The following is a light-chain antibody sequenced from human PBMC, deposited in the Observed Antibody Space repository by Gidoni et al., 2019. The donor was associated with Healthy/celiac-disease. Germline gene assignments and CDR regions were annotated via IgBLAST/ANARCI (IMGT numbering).Light chain of an antibody. Sequence: DMQMTQSPSTLSASVGDRVTITCRASQSISSWLAWYQQKPGKAPKLLIYKASSLESGVPSRFSGRGSGTEFTLTISSLQPDDFATYYCQQYNRYSKTFGQGTKVEIK. CDR2: KAS. V-gene: IGKV1-5*03. CDR3: QQYNRYSKT. J-gene: IGKJ1*01. CDR1: QSISSW.